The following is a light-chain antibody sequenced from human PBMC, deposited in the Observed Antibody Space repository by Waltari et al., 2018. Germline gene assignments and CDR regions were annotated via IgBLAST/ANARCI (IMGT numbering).Light chain of an antibody. CDR2: KDS. CDR1: ALPAPS. V-gene: IGLV3-25*03. CDR3: QSPDSSGTYWV. Sequence: SYELTQPPPVSVSPGQTARITCPGHALPAPSAYWYQQKPGQAPVLVIYKDSERPSGIPERFSGSSSGTTVTLTISGVQAEDEADYYCQSPDSSGTYWVFGGGTKLTVL. J-gene: IGLJ2*01.